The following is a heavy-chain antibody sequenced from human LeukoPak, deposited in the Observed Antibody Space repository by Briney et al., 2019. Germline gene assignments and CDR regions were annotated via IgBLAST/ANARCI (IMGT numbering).Heavy chain of an antibody. V-gene: IGHV3-30*18. J-gene: IGHJ4*02. CDR3: AKWSYYDSSGYDFDY. Sequence: PGRSLRLSCAASGFTFSSYGMHWVRQAPGKGLEWVAVISYDGSNKYYADSVKGRFTISRDNSKNTLYLQMNSLRAEDTAVYYCAKWSYYDSSGYDFDYWGQGTLVTVSS. D-gene: IGHD3-22*01. CDR1: GFTFSSYG. CDR2: ISYDGSNK.